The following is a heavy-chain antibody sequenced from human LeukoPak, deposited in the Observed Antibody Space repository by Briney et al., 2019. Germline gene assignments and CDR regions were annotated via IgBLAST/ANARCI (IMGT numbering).Heavy chain of an antibody. D-gene: IGHD1-1*01. CDR2: INHSGST. V-gene: IGHV4-34*01. CDR1: GGSFSGYY. J-gene: IGHJ4*02. CDR3: ARAEGTAYYFDY. Sequence: SETLSLTCAVYGGSFSGYYWSWIRQPPGKGLEWTGEINHSGSTNYNPSLKSRVTISVDTSKNQFSLKLSSVTAADTAVYYCARAEGTAYYFDYWGQGTLVTVSS.